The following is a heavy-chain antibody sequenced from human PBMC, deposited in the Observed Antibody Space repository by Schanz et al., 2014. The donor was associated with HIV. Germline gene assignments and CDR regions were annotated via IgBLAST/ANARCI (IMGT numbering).Heavy chain of an antibody. D-gene: IGHD1-20*01. CDR3: ARDYHWNWFDP. J-gene: IGHJ5*02. Sequence: DVQLLDSGGGLVQPGGSLRLSCIASGFTFNNYAMTWVRQAPGKGLEWVANIKRDGSEKYYVDSVKGRFTIFRDNAKNSLYLEMNTLRVEDTAVYYCARDYHWNWFDPWGQGTLVTVSS. V-gene: IGHV3-7*01. CDR1: GFTFNNYA. CDR2: IKRDGSEK.